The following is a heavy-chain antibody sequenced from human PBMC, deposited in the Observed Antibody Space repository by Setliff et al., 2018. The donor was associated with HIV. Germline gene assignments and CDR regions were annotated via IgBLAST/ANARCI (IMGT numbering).Heavy chain of an antibody. CDR3: ARSARFFYASGSRRYFDL. Sequence: SETLSLTCSVSGGSISSYDWSWIRQPPWKGLEWIGYIYTSETSNYNPSLKSRVTFSVDTSKNQFSLKLSSVTAADTAVYYCARSARFFYASGSRRYFDLWGRGTLVTVSS. D-gene: IGHD3-10*01. J-gene: IGHJ2*01. CDR1: GGSISSYD. V-gene: IGHV4-4*08. CDR2: IYTSETS.